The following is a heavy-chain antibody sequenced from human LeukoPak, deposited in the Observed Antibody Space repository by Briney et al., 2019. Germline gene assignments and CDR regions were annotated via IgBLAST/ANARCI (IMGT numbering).Heavy chain of an antibody. Sequence: ASVKVSCKASGYTFTGYYMHWVRQAPGQGLEWMGRINPDSGGANYAQKFQGRVTMTRDTSIGTAYMELSRLRSDDTAVYYCSRIEAPSAWGQGTLVTVSS. V-gene: IGHV1-2*06. CDR3: SRIEAPSA. CDR2: INPDSGGA. J-gene: IGHJ5*02. CDR1: GYTFTGYY.